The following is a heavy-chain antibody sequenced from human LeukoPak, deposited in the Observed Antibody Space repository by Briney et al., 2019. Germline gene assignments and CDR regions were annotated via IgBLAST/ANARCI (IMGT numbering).Heavy chain of an antibody. D-gene: IGHD3/OR15-3a*01. Sequence: SETLSLTCAVYGGSFCGYYWSWIRQPPGKGLEWIGEINHSGSTNYNASLKSQVSISIDTSKNQFSLRLTSVTAADTAVYYCARQTGSGLFILPGGQGTLVTVSS. CDR3: ARQTGSGLFILP. V-gene: IGHV4-34*01. J-gene: IGHJ4*02. CDR1: GGSFCGYY. CDR2: INHSGST.